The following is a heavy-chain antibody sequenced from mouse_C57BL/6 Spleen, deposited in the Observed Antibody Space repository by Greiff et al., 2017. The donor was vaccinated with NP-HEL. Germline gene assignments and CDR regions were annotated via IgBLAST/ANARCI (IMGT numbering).Heavy chain of an antibody. CDR1: GYTFTSYW. Sequence: QVQLQQPGAELVRPGSSVKPSCKASGYTFTSYWMHWVKQRPIQGLEWIGNIDPSDSETHYNQKFKDKATLTVDKSSSTAYMQLSSLTSEDSAVYYCARRSPDYYGSSYGYFDVWGTGTTVTVSS. CDR3: ARRSPDYYGSSYGYFDV. CDR2: IDPSDSET. D-gene: IGHD1-1*01. V-gene: IGHV1-52*01. J-gene: IGHJ1*03.